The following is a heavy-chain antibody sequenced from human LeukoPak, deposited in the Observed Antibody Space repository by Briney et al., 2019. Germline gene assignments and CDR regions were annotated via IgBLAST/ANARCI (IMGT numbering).Heavy chain of an antibody. CDR2: ISVHNGNT. V-gene: IGHV1-18*01. CDR1: GYTFSNYG. J-gene: IGHJ4*02. D-gene: IGHD6-13*01. Sequence: ASVKVSCKASGYTFSNYGIAWVREAPGQGLEWMGWISVHNGNTNYAQMLQGRVSMTTDTSTSTAYMELRSLRYDDTAVYYCARTYSKYCSSSEFDSWPQGTLDSVS. CDR3: ARTYSKYCSSSEFDS.